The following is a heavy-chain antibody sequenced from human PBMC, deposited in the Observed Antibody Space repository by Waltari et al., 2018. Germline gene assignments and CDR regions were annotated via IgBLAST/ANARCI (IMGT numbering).Heavy chain of an antibody. CDR2: INSDGSST. CDR1: GFTFSSYW. D-gene: IGHD5-18*01. J-gene: IGHJ3*02. V-gene: IGHV3-74*01. Sequence: EVQLVESGGGLVQPGGSLRLSCAASGFTFSSYWMHWVRQAPGKGLVWVSRINSDGSSTSYADSVKGRFTSSRDNAKNTLYLQMNSLRAEDTAVYYCARVPLAVGSSYGYGDAFDIWGQGTMVTVSS. CDR3: ARVPLAVGSSYGYGDAFDI.